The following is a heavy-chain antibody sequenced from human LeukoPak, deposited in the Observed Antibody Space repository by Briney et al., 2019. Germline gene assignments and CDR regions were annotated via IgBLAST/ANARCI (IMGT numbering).Heavy chain of an antibody. J-gene: IGHJ4*02. Sequence: GGSLRLSCAASGFSFSSYSLSWVRQAPGKGLEWVSGISWNSGSIGYADSVKGRFTISRDNAKNSLYLQMNSLRAEDTALYYCAKSPPSRSSSLYFDYWGQGTLVTVSS. V-gene: IGHV3-9*01. CDR2: ISWNSGSI. D-gene: IGHD6-13*01. CDR3: AKSPPSRSSSLYFDY. CDR1: GFSFSSYS.